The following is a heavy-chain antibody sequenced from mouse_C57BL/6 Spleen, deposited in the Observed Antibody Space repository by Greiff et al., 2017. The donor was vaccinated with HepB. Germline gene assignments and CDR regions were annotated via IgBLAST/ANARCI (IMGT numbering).Heavy chain of an antibody. D-gene: IGHD1-1*01. CDR2: IYPGNSDT. Sequence: VQLQQSGTVLARPGASVKMSCKTSGYTFTSYWMHWVKQRPGQGLEWIGAIYPGNSDTSYNQKFKGKAKLTAVTSASTAYMELSSLTNEDSAVYYCTRSDYYGSSYPSYYAMDYWGQGTSVTVSS. CDR3: TRSDYYGSSYPSYYAMDY. J-gene: IGHJ4*01. CDR1: GYTFTSYW. V-gene: IGHV1-5*01.